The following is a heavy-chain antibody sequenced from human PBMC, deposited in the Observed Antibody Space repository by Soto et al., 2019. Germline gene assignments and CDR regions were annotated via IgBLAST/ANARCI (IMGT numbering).Heavy chain of an antibody. Sequence: SGPTLVNPTQTLTLTCTFSGFSLSTRDVGVSWIRQPPGKALEWLALLYWDDDNRYSPSLRRRLTLTKDTSKNQVVLTMTNMDPVDTATYYCAHGSGWLFDYWGPGTLVTVSS. CDR3: AHGSGWLFDY. J-gene: IGHJ4*02. CDR2: LYWDDDN. D-gene: IGHD6-19*01. V-gene: IGHV2-5*02. CDR1: GFSLSTRDVG.